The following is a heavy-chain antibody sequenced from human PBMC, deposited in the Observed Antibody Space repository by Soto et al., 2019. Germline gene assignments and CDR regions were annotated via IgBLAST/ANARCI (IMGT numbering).Heavy chain of an antibody. Sequence: SETLSLTCAVSGYSISSGYYWGWIRQPPGKGLEWIGSIYHSGSTYYNPSLKSRVTISVDTSKNKFSLKLSSVTAAVTDVYYCAYGGNFDYWGQGTLVTVSS. CDR2: IYHSGST. V-gene: IGHV4-38-2*01. CDR1: GYSISSGYY. CDR3: AYGGNFDY. J-gene: IGHJ4*02. D-gene: IGHD2-15*01.